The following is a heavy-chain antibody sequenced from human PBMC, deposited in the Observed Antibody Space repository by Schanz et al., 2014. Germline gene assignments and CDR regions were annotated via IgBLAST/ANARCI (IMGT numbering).Heavy chain of an antibody. D-gene: IGHD6-19*01. CDR3: ARDLISSGWYG. Sequence: QVHLVESGGGVVQPGRSLRLSCAASGFTFSDYYMSWIRQAPGKGLEWVSYISNSGTTIYYADSVKGRFTISRDNAKISLYLQRNSLRVEYTTVYYCARDLISSGWYGWGQGTLVTVSS. V-gene: IGHV3-11*01. CDR1: GFTFSDYY. J-gene: IGHJ4*02. CDR2: ISNSGTTI.